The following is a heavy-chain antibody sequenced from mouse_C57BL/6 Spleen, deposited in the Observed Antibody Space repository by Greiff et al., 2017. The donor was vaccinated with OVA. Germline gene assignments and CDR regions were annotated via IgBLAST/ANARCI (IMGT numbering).Heavy chain of an antibody. CDR1: GYTFTSYW. D-gene: IGHD2-4*01. J-gene: IGHJ3*01. CDR2: IHPNSGST. V-gene: IGHV1-64*01. CDR3: ASGIYYYYDLFGY. Sequence: VQLQQPGAELVKPGASVKLSCKASGYTFTSYWMHWVKQRPGQGLEWIGMIHPNSGSTNYNEKFKSKATLTVDKSSSTAYMHLSSLTSEDSAVYYCASGIYYYYDLFGYWGQGTLVTVSA.